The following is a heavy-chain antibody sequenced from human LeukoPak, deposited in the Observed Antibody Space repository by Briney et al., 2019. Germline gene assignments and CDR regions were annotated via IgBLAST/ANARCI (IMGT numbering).Heavy chain of an antibody. Sequence: SETLSLTCAVYGGSFSGYYWSWIRQPPGKGLEWIGEINHSGSNNYNPSLKSRVTISVDTSKNQFSLKLSSVTAADTAVYYCARRAKVVPAAMLKGANWFDPWGQGTLVTVSS. CDR3: ARRAKVVPAAMLKGANWFDP. CDR2: INHSGSN. V-gene: IGHV4-34*01. J-gene: IGHJ5*02. D-gene: IGHD2-2*01. CDR1: GGSFSGYY.